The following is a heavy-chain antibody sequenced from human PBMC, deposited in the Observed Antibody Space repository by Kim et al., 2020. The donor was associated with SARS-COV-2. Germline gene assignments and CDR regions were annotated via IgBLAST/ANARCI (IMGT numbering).Heavy chain of an antibody. CDR3: ARGQYQPQGRFDF. D-gene: IGHD2-2*01. CDR2: IIPMFGTA. V-gene: IGHV1-69*13. J-gene: IGHJ4*02. Sequence: SVKVSCKASGGTFSNYDIYWVRQAPGQGLEWMGGIIPMFGTARYAQSFKGRVTITADESTTTAYMELSSLRSDDTAVYYCARGQYQPQGRFDFWGQGTLVTVSS. CDR1: GGTFSNYD.